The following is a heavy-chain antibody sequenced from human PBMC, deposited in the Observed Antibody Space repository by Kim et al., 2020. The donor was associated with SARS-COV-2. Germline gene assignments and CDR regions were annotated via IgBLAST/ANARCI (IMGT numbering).Heavy chain of an antibody. CDR3: SRTFEI. Sequence: GGSLRLSCVGSALTFRKPWMHPLRPPPGKGQECMAKINEDGSATYYVDSVKGRFTISRDNAKDSLYLQMNTLRAEDTAIYYCSRTFEIWGQGTLVTVSS. V-gene: IGHV3-7*01. J-gene: IGHJ4*02. CDR1: ALTFRKPW. CDR2: INEDGSAT.